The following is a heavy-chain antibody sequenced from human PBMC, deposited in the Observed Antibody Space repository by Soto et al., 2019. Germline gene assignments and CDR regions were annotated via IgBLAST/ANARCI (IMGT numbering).Heavy chain of an antibody. CDR3: ARDASVWYELDY. D-gene: IGHD6-19*01. CDR2: MNPNSGNT. CDR1: GYTFTSYD. J-gene: IGHJ4*02. Sequence: QVQLVQSGAEVKKPGASVKVACKASGYTFTSYDSNWVRQATGQGLEWMGWMNPNSGNTGYAQKFQGRVTMTRNTSISTAYMELSSLRSEDTAVYYCARDASVWYELDYWGQGILVTVSS. V-gene: IGHV1-8*01.